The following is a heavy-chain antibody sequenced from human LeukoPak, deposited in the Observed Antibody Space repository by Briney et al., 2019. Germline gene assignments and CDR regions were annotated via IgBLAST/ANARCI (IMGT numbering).Heavy chain of an antibody. CDR2: MSYDGRNR. V-gene: IGHV3-30*04. J-gene: IGHJ4*02. Sequence: PGGSLRLSCAASGFTFSSYAMHWVRQAPGKGLEWVAVMSYDGRNRYNADSVKGRFTISRDNSKNTLYLQMYSLRGEDTAVYYCARDSAGIFSGTFLYYFDYWGQGTLVTVSS. D-gene: IGHD1-26*01. CDR3: ARDSAGIFSGTFLYYFDY. CDR1: GFTFSSYA.